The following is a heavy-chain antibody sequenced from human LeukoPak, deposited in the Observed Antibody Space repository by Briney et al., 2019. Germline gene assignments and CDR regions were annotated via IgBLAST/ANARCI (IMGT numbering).Heavy chain of an antibody. V-gene: IGHV1-69*06. CDR3: ARDYESFDY. CDR1: GGTFSSYA. J-gene: IGHJ4*02. D-gene: IGHD3-3*01. Sequence: GASVKVSCKASGGTFSSYAISWVRQAPGQGLEWMGGIIPIFGTANYAQKFQGRVTITADKSTSTAYMELNSLRAEDTAVYYCARDYESFDYWGQGTLVTVSS. CDR2: IIPIFGTA.